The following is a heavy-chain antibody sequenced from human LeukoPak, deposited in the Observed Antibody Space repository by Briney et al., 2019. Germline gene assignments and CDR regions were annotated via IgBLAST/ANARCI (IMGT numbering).Heavy chain of an antibody. Sequence: GGSLRLSCAASGFTFSSYAMSWVRQAPGKGLEWVSAISGSGGSTYYADSVKGRFTISRDNSENTLYLQMNSLRAEDTAVYYCAKDQITMVRGVIDRDWFDPWGQGTLVTVSS. CDR1: GFTFSSYA. CDR2: ISGSGGST. CDR3: AKDQITMVRGVIDRDWFDP. V-gene: IGHV3-23*01. D-gene: IGHD3-10*01. J-gene: IGHJ5*02.